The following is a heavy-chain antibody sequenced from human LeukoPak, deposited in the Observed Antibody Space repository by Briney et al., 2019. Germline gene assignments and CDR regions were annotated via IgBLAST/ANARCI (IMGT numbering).Heavy chain of an antibody. J-gene: IGHJ5*02. V-gene: IGHV4-59*08. CDR1: GGSVSSYY. Sequence: SETLSLTCTVSGGSVSSYYWSWIRQPPGKGLEWIGYIYYSGSTNYNPSLKSRVTISVDTSMNQFSLKLSSVTAADTAVYYCARHLGSTMITFGGVIGTPWFDPWGQGTLVTVSS. CDR2: IYYSGST. CDR3: ARHLGSTMITFGGVIGTPWFDP. D-gene: IGHD3-16*02.